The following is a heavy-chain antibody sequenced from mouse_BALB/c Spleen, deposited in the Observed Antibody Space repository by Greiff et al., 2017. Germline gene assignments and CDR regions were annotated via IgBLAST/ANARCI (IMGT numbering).Heavy chain of an antibody. CDR3: ARAKGGRFAY. J-gene: IGHJ3*01. CDR1: GFTFSSYA. Sequence: EVKLMESGGGLVQPGGSRKLSCAASGFTFSSYAMSWVRQSPEKRLEWVAEISSGGSYTYYPDTVTGRFTISRDNAKNTLYLEMSSLRSEDTAMYYCARAKGGRFAYWGQGTLVTVSA. CDR2: ISSGGSYT. V-gene: IGHV5-9-4*01.